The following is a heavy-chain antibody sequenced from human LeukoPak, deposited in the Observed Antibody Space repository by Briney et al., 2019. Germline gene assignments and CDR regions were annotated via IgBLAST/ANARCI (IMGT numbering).Heavy chain of an antibody. J-gene: IGHJ4*02. Sequence: GASVKVSCKGSGYTFTNYVIIWVRQAPGQGLEWMGWISPFNGKTTFPQNVQGRVTLTTETSTNTAYMQLWSLTSAAPAVYFCARSHSSSPRAPFASWGQGTLVTVSS. CDR1: GYTFTNYV. CDR2: ISPFNGKT. D-gene: IGHD2-2*01. V-gene: IGHV1-18*01. CDR3: ARSHSSSPRAPFAS.